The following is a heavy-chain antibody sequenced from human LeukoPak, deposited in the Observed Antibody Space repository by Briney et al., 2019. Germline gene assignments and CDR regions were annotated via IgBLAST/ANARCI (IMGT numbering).Heavy chain of an antibody. CDR3: ARDRQATTAYDAFDI. V-gene: IGHV4-59*01. J-gene: IGHJ3*02. CDR1: GDSISSYY. D-gene: IGHD4-17*01. CDR2: IYYSGST. Sequence: SETLSLTCTVSGDSISSYYWSWVRQPPGKGLEWIGYIYYSGSTKYNPSLKSRVTISVDTSKNQFSLKLSSVTAADTAVYYCARDRQATTAYDAFDIWGGGTMVTVSS.